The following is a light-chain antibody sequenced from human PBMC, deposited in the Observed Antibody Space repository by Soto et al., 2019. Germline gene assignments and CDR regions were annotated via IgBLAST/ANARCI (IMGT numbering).Light chain of an antibody. CDR3: QSYDNSLSGWL. CDR1: TPNIGAGYD. CDR2: ANN. V-gene: IGLV1-40*01. J-gene: IGLJ2*01. Sequence: QPVLTQPPSVSGPPGQRVTISCTGSTPNIGAGYDVHWYQQVPGTTPKLLIYANNNRPSGVPDRFSGSKSGTSASLVITGLQAEDEADYYCQSYDNSLSGWLFGGGTKLTVL.